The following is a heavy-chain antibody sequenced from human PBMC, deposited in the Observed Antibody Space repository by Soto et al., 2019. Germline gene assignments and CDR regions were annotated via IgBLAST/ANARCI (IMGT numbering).Heavy chain of an antibody. D-gene: IGHD2-2*02. J-gene: IGHJ6*02. CDR2: INYSGST. V-gene: IGHV4-34*01. CDR1: GASIIGYY. CDR3: ASFGIVVVPVAISYYYYGMDV. Sequence: SETLSLTCAFYGASIIGYYWSWIRQPPGKGLEGSGEINYSGSTNYNPSLKSRVTISVDTSKNQFSLKMTSVTAADTAVYYCASFGIVVVPVAISYYYYGMDVWGQGTTVTVSS.